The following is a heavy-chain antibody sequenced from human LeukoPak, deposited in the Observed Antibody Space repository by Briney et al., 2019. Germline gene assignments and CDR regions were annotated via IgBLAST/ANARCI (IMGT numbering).Heavy chain of an antibody. J-gene: IGHJ3*02. CDR2: IYTSGST. D-gene: IGHD3-9*01. Sequence: SQTLSLTCTVSGGSISSGSYYWSWIRQPAGKGLEWIGRIYTSGSTNYNPSLKRRVTISVDTSKNQFSLKLSSVTAADTAVYYCAREQRIFNAFDIWGQGTMVTVYS. CDR3: AREQRIFNAFDI. CDR1: GGSISSGSYY. V-gene: IGHV4-61*02.